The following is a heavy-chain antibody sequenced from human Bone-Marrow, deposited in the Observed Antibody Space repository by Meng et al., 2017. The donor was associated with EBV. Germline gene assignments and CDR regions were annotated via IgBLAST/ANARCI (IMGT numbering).Heavy chain of an antibody. CDR2: INHSGST. CDR3: ARGAISGYDADFDY. Sequence: QVQLQQWGVGLLKPSETLSLTCAVYGGSFSGYYWSWIRQPPGKGLEWIGEINHSGSTNYNPSLKSQVTISVDTSKNQFSLKLSSLTAADTAVYYCARGAISGYDADFDYWGQGTLVTVSS. V-gene: IGHV4-34*01. CDR1: GGSFSGYY. D-gene: IGHD5-12*01. J-gene: IGHJ4*02.